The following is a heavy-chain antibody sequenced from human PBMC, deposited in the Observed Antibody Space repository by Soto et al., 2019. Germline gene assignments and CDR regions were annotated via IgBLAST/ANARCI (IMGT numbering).Heavy chain of an antibody. D-gene: IGHD1-26*01. CDR2: IKQDGSEK. J-gene: IGHJ2*01. CDR3: ARRATTSAGYFDL. CDR1: GFTFSNYW. Sequence: EVQWVESGGGLVQPGGSLRLSCAASGFTFSNYWMSWVRQAPGKGLEWVANIKQDGSEKNYKDSVKGRLTISRDNAKNSLSLQMNSLRAEDTAVYCCARRATTSAGYFDLWGRGTLVTVSS. V-gene: IGHV3-7*01.